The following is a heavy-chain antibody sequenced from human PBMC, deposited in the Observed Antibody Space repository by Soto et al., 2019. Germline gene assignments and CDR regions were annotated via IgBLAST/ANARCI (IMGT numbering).Heavy chain of an antibody. CDR3: ARDLHSSGWDLDY. J-gene: IGHJ4*02. CDR1: GYTFTGYY. V-gene: IGHV1-2*02. D-gene: IGHD6-19*01. Sequence: SVNVSCKASGYTFTGYYMHWVRQAPGQGLEWMGWINPNSGGTNYAQKFQGRVTMTRDTSISTAYMELSRLRSDDTAVYYCARDLHSSGWDLDYWGQGTLVTVSS. CDR2: INPNSGGT.